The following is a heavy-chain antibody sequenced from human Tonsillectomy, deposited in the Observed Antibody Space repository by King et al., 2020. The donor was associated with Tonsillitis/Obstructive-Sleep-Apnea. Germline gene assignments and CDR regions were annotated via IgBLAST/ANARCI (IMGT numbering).Heavy chain of an antibody. Sequence: VQLQESGPGLVKPSQTLSLTCTVSGGSISSGGYYWSWIRQHPGKGLEWIGYIYDSGSTYYNPSLKSRVMRSVDTSKNQFSLKLSSVTAADTAVYYCAGDQYEGSSWGAFDIWGQGTMVTVSS. CDR1: GGSISSGGYY. CDR2: IYDSGST. CDR3: AGDQYEGSSWGAFDI. V-gene: IGHV4-31*03. D-gene: IGHD6-13*01. J-gene: IGHJ3*02.